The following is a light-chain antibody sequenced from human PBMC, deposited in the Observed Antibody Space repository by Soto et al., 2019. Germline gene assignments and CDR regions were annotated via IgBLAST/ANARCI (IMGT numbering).Light chain of an antibody. Sequence: EIVLTQSPGTLSLSPGERATLSCRASQSVSSSYLAWYQQTPGQAPMLLIYGASSRATGIPDRCSGSASGTYFTLTISRLEPEDFAVYYCHRVNYWPRGTFGQGTKVDIK. V-gene: IGKV3-20*01. CDR1: QSVSSSY. CDR3: HRVNYWPRGT. J-gene: IGKJ1*01. CDR2: GAS.